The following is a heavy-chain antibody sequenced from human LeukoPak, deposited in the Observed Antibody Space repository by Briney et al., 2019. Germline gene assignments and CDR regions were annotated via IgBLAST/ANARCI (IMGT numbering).Heavy chain of an antibody. CDR2: ISGSGGRI. V-gene: IGHV3-23*01. Sequence: GGSLRLSCAAPGFTLSSYSMSWVREAPGKGLEWVSSISGSGGRIDYADSVKGRFTISRDNSKNTLSLQMNSLTAEDTAVYYCAKNPRLEGWIYFDSWGQGILVTVSS. D-gene: IGHD1-1*01. J-gene: IGHJ4*02. CDR1: GFTLSSYS. CDR3: AKNPRLEGWIYFDS.